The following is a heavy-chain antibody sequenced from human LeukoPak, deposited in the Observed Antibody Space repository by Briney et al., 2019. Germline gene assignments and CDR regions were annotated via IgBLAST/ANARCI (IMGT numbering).Heavy chain of an antibody. CDR3: ARGGITSLLNWFDP. CDR1: GDSISSNNYF. Sequence: SETLSLTCTVSGDSISSNNYFWGWIRQPPGKGLEWIGSMFYYGSTYYNASLKSRVTISLDTSKKQFSLKLRSVTAADTAVYYCARGGITSLLNWFDPWGQGILVTVSS. V-gene: IGHV4-39*07. CDR2: MFYYGST. J-gene: IGHJ5*02. D-gene: IGHD3-16*01.